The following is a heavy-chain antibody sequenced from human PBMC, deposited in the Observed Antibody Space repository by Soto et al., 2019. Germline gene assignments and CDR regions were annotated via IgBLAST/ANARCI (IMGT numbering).Heavy chain of an antibody. CDR2: ISAYNGNT. J-gene: IGHJ3*02. CDR1: GYTFTSYG. CDR3: ARRPALYYDFWSGYDDAFDI. D-gene: IGHD3-3*01. Sequence: QVQLVQSGAEVKKPGASVKVSCNASGYTFTSYGISWVRQAPGQGLEWMGWISAYNGNTNYAQKLQGRVTMTTDTSTSTDYMELRSLRSDDTAVYYCARRPALYYDFWSGYDDAFDIWGQGTMVTVSS. V-gene: IGHV1-18*01.